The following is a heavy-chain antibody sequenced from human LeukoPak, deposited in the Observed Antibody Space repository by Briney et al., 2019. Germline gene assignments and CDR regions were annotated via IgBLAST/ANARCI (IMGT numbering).Heavy chain of an antibody. CDR3: ARGQDYYYYGMDV. CDR2: INPNSGGT. V-gene: IGHV1-2*04. J-gene: IGHJ6*02. Sequence: RASVKVSCKASGYTFTGYYMHWVRQAPGQGLEWMGWINPNSGGTNYAQKFQGWVTMTRDTSISTAYMELSRLRSDDTAVYYCARGQDYYYYGMDVWGQGTTVTVSS. CDR1: GYTFTGYY.